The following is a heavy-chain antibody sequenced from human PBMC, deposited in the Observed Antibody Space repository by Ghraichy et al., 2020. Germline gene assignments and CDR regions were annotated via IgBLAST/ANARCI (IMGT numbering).Heavy chain of an antibody. Sequence: GGSLRLSCAASGFTFSHYGFHWVRQAPGKGLEWVGVIWYDGSKEYYADSVKGRFTISRDNSKNTVYLQMNSLRAEDTAVYNCARDIDTSSHYGWFDPWGQGTLVTVSS. V-gene: IGHV3-33*01. D-gene: IGHD2-2*01. J-gene: IGHJ5*02. CDR1: GFTFSHYG. CDR3: ARDIDTSSHYGWFDP. CDR2: IWYDGSKE.